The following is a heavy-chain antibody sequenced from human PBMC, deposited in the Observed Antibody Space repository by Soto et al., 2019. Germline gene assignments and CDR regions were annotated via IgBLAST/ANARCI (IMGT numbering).Heavy chain of an antibody. Sequence: ASVKVSCKASGYTFTSYDINWVRQATGQGLEWMGWMNPNSGNTGYAQKFQGRVTMTRNTSISTAYMELSSLRSEDTAVYYCARGPYNDRTLRYGQQQTHDPWGQGTLVTVSS. V-gene: IGHV1-8*01. D-gene: IGHD6-13*01. CDR1: GYTFTSYD. CDR3: ARGPYNDRTLRYGQQQTHDP. J-gene: IGHJ5*02. CDR2: MNPNSGNT.